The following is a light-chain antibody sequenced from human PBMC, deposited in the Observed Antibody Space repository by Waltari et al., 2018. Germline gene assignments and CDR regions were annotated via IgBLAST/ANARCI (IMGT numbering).Light chain of an antibody. CDR2: HAS. CDR1: QGVGKY. J-gene: IGKJ1*01. CDR3: QKYDFLPAT. V-gene: IGKV3-20*01. Sequence: EIVLTQSPGTLSLSPGERATLSCRASQGVGKYLAWYQQRPGQAPRRLLYHASIRATGIPDRFSGSGSGTDFSLTISRLEPEDFAVYYCQKYDFLPATFGQGTTVEIK.